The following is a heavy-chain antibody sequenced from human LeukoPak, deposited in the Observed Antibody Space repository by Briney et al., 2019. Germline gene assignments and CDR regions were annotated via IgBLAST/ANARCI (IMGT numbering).Heavy chain of an antibody. J-gene: IGHJ3*02. CDR3: ARVGLGTYAFDI. D-gene: IGHD1-26*01. CDR2: ISSSSSYI. CDR1: GFTFSSYA. Sequence: PGGSLRLSCAASGFTFSSYAMHWVRQAPGKGLEWVSSISSSSSYIYYADSVKGRFTISRDNAKNSLYLQMNSLRAEDTAVYYCARVGLGTYAFDIWGQGTMVTVSS. V-gene: IGHV3-21*01.